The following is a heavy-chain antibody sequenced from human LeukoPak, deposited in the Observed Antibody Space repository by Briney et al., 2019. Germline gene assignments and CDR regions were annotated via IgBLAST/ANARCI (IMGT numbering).Heavy chain of an antibody. D-gene: IGHD6-6*01. CDR2: IYSGGST. CDR3: ARAKGSIAARYFDL. V-gene: IGHV3-53*04. CDR1: GFTFSSYW. J-gene: IGHJ2*01. Sequence: GGSLRLSCAASGFTFSSYWMSWVRQAPGKGLEWVSVIYSGGSTYYADSVKGRFTISRHNSKNTLYLQMNSLRAEDTAVYYCARAKGSIAARYFDLWGRGTLVTVSS.